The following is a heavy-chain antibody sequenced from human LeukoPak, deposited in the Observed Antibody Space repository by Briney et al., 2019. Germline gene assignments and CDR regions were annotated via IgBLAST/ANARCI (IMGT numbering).Heavy chain of an antibody. D-gene: IGHD3-22*01. V-gene: IGHV3-30-3*01. Sequence: PGGSLRLSCAASGIAFTNAWLSWVRQAPGKGLEWVAVISYHGSNQYYADSMKGRFTISRDNSKSTLYLQMNSLRPEDTAVYYCASDPFDSSGYYPLDYWGQGTLVTVSS. J-gene: IGHJ4*02. CDR3: ASDPFDSSGYYPLDY. CDR1: GIAFTNAW. CDR2: ISYHGSNQ.